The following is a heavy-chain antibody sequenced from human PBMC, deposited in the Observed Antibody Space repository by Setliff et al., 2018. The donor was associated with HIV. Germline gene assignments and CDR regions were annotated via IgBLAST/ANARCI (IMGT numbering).Heavy chain of an antibody. CDR3: AAATTLLSPRA. Sequence: ASETLSLSCAASGFNFSTHTMNWIRQAPGKGLEWIGTIYYSGSTYYNPSLKSPVAISVDTAKNQFSLKLSSVTAADTAVYYCAAATTLLSPRAWGQGTLVTVSS. V-gene: IGHV4-59*05. CDR1: GFNFSTHT. J-gene: IGHJ5*02. D-gene: IGHD2-15*01. CDR2: IYYSGST.